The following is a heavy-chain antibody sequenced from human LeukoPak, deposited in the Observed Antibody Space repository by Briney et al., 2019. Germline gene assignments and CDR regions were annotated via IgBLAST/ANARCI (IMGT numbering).Heavy chain of an antibody. CDR3: AREVIWFGEYNWFDP. D-gene: IGHD3-10*01. V-gene: IGHV4-59*11. CDR1: GGSISSHY. J-gene: IGHJ5*02. Sequence: SETLSLTCTVSGGSISSHYWSLIRQPPGKGLEWIGYIYYSGSTNYNPSLKSRVTISVDTSKNQFSLKLSSVTAADTAVYYCAREVIWFGEYNWFDPWGQGTLVTVSS. CDR2: IYYSGST.